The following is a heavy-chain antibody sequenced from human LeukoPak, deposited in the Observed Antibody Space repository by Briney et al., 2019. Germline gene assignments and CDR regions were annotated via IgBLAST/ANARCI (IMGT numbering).Heavy chain of an antibody. V-gene: IGHV3-74*01. Sequence: QPGGSLRLSGAAPGLTFSSYWMHWVRQAPGKGLVWVSRINSDESSTSYADSVKGRFTISRDNAKNTLYLQMNSLRAEDTAVYYCARGADYGDYEGQGTLVTVSS. CDR3: ARGADYGDY. CDR2: INSDESST. CDR1: GLTFSSYW. J-gene: IGHJ4*02. D-gene: IGHD6-19*01.